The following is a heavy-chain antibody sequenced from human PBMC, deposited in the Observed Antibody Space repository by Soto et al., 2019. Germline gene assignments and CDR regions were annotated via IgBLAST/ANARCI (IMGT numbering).Heavy chain of an antibody. V-gene: IGHV1-18*01. Sequence: QVQLVQSGAEVKKPGASVKVSCKASGYTFTSYGISWVRQAPGQGLEWMGWISDYNGNTKNAQKLQGRGTMTTDTCTSPAYMELRSLRSDDTAVYYCARVYYDFIWGSYYYYYYLDVWGKGTTVTGSS. CDR1: GYTFTSYG. CDR3: ARVYYDFIWGSYYYYYYLDV. CDR2: ISDYNGNT. J-gene: IGHJ6*03. D-gene: IGHD3-16*01.